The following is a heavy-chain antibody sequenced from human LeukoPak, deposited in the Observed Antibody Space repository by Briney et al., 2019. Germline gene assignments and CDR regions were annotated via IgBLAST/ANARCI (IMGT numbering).Heavy chain of an antibody. CDR2: ISYDGSNK. D-gene: IGHD5-18*01. Sequence: GGSLRLSCAASGFTFSSYAMHWVRQAPGKGLEWAAVISYDGSNKYYADSVKGRFTISRDNSKNTLYLQMNSLRAEDTAVYYCAKAEGYKNYYYYYMDVWGKGTTVTVSS. CDR3: AKAEGYKNYYYYYMDV. V-gene: IGHV3-30*04. J-gene: IGHJ6*03. CDR1: GFTFSSYA.